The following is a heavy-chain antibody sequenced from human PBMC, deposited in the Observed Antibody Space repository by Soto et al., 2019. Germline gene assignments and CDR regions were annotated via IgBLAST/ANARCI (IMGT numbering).Heavy chain of an antibody. CDR2: ISGSGGST. CDR1: GFTFSSYA. D-gene: IGHD6-13*01. J-gene: IGHJ4*02. CDR3: AKIAAAAGATPVPFDY. V-gene: IGHV3-23*01. Sequence: GGSLRLSCAASGFTFSSYAMSWVRQAPGKGLEWVSAISGSGGSTYYADSVKGRFTISRDNSKNTLYLQMNSLRAEDTAVYYCAKIAAAAGATPVPFDYWGQGTLVTVSS.